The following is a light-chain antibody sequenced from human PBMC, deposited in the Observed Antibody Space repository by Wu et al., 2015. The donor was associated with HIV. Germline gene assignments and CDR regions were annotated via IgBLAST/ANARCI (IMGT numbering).Light chain of an antibody. CDR3: QQYNNWPPRT. J-gene: IGKJ2*01. V-gene: IGKV3-15*01. CDR1: QSVRNN. Sequence: EKVMTQSPATLSVSPGERATLSCRASQSVRNNLAWYQQKPGQAPRLLIYGASTRATGIPARFSGSGSGTEFTLTISSLQSEDFAVYYCQQYNNWPPRTFGQGTKLEIK. CDR2: GAS.